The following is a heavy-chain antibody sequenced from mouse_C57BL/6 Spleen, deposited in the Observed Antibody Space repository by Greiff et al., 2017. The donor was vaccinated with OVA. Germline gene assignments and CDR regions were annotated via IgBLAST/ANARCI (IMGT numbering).Heavy chain of an antibody. J-gene: IGHJ1*03. D-gene: IGHD1-1*01. V-gene: IGHV5-16*01. CDR2: INYDGSST. CDR3: ARDRTVVARYFDV. CDR1: GFTFSDYY. Sequence: EVQRVESEGGLVQPGSSMKLSCTASGFTFSDYYMAWVRQVPEKGLEWVANINYDGSSTYYLDSLKSRFIISRDNAKNILYLQMSSLKSEDTATYYCARDRTVVARYFDVWGTGTTVTVSS.